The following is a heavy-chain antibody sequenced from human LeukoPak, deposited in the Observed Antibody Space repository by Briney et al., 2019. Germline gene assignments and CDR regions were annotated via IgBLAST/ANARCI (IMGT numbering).Heavy chain of an antibody. J-gene: IGHJ4*02. V-gene: IGHV3-21*01. D-gene: IGHD3-9*01. CDR2: ITSGGDYI. Sequence: PGGSLRLSCADSGFTFNTFNMNWVRQAPGKGLERVSSITSGGDYIYYADSVKGRFTTSRDNAKNSLSLQLNSLRVEDTAIYYCARGHYDVLAASYKWTPDYWGQGTLVTVSS. CDR3: ARGHYDVLAASYKWTPDY. CDR1: GFTFNTFN.